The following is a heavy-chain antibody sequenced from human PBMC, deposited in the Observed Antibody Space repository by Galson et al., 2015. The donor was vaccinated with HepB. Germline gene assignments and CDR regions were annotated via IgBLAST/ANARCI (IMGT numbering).Heavy chain of an antibody. CDR2: ISYDGSNK. J-gene: IGHJ3*02. Sequence: SLRLSCAASGFTFSSYGMHWVRQAPGKGLEWVAVISYDGSNKFSTDSVKGRFTISRDNSKNTLYLQMNSLSAEDTAMHYCAKAADYCSSTRCLLGAFDIWGKGTMVTVSS. V-gene: IGHV3-30*18. CDR1: GFTFSSYG. CDR3: AKAADYCSSTRCLLGAFDI. D-gene: IGHD2-2*01.